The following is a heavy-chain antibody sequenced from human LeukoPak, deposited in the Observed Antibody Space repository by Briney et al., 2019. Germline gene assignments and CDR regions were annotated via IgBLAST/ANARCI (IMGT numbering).Heavy chain of an antibody. Sequence: SQTLSLTCTVSGGSISSGAYYWSWIRHPPRKGLEWIAYMYYSGSTCYSPYLKRRVTMSADTSKNQLSLKLSSVLAADTAVYYCARPCYYDRRIDAWCQGILVAVAS. J-gene: IGHJ5*02. V-gene: IGHV4-30-4*01. CDR3: ARPCYYDRRIDA. CDR2: MYYSGST. D-gene: IGHD3-22*01. CDR1: GGSISSGAYY.